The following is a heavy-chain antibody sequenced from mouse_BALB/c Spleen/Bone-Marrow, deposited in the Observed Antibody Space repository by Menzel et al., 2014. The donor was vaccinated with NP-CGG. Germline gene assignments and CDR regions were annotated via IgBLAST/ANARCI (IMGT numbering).Heavy chain of an antibody. V-gene: IGHV3-5*02. J-gene: IGHJ2*01. CDR1: GISITTGNYR. CDR3: ARELYYFDY. CDR2: IYYSGTI. Sequence: EVKVIESGPGLVKPSQTVSLTCTATGISITTGNYRWSWIRQSPGNKLEWIGYIYYSGTITYNPSLTSRTTITRDISKNQFFLEMNSLTAEDTATYYCARELYYFDYWGQGTTLTVSS.